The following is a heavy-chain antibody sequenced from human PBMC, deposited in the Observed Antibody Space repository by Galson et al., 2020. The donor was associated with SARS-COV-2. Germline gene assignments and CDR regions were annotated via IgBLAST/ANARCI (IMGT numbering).Heavy chain of an antibody. V-gene: IGHV5-10-1*01. J-gene: IGHJ4*02. Sequence: HGESLKISCKGSGYSFTSYWISWVRQMPGKGLEWMGRIDPSDSYTNYSQSFQGHVTISADKSISTAYLQWSSLKASDTAMYYCARLMTFNGAVDYWGQGTLVTVSS. CDR1: GYSFTSYW. CDR2: IDPSDSYT. CDR3: ARLMTFNGAVDY. D-gene: IGHD1-26*01.